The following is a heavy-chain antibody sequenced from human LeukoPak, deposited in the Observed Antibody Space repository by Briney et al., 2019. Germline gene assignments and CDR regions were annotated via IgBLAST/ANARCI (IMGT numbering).Heavy chain of an antibody. CDR1: GASIFGSY. CDR3: ARHSFARPLDS. V-gene: IGHV4-59*08. J-gene: IGHJ5*01. D-gene: IGHD6-6*01. Sequence: ASETLSLTCPVSGASIFGSYWSWIRQPPGKGLEWIGYIYYTGDSNYNPSLKSRATISLDTSRSQFSLMLSSVTAADTAIYYCARHSFARPLDSWGQGTLVTVSS. CDR2: IYYTGDS.